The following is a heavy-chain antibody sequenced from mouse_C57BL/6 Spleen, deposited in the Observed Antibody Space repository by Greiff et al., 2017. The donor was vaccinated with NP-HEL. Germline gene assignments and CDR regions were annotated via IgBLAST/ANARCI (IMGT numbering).Heavy chain of an antibody. D-gene: IGHD3-2*02. CDR1: GYTFTSYW. J-gene: IGHJ3*01. CDR3: AKGDSSGYVPFAY. CDR2: IDPSDSYT. V-gene: IGHV1-69*01. Sequence: QVQLQQPGAELVMPGASVKLSCKASGYTFTSYWMHWVKQRPGQGLEWIGEIDPSDSYTNYNQKFKGKSTLTVDKSSSTAYMQLSSLTSEDSAVYYCAKGDSSGYVPFAYWGQGTLVTVSA.